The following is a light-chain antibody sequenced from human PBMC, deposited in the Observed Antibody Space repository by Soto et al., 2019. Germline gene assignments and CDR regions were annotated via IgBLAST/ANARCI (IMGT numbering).Light chain of an antibody. CDR2: DAS. CDR3: QQYDDLPYT. V-gene: IGKV1-33*01. Sequence: DVQVTQSTSSLSASVGDRVTITCQASQDISNYLNWYQQKVGKAPKLLIYDASNLETGVPSRFGGSGSGTDFTFTITSLQPEDTATYYCQQYDDLPYTFGQGTKLQIK. J-gene: IGKJ2*01. CDR1: QDISNY.